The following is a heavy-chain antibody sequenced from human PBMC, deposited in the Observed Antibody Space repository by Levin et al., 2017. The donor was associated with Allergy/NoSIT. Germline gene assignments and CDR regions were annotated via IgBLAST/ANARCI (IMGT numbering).Heavy chain of an antibody. CDR3: ARAYSSGWYSYYYYYMDV. CDR2: TYYRSKWYN. J-gene: IGHJ6*03. V-gene: IGHV6-1*01. D-gene: IGHD6-19*01. CDR1: GDCVSSNSAA. Sequence: SETLSLTCAISGDCVSSNSAAWNWIRQSPSRGLEWLGRTYYRSKWYNDYAVSVKSRITINPDTSKNQFSLQLNSVTPEDTAVYYCARAYSSGWYSYYYYYMDVWGKGTTVTVSS.